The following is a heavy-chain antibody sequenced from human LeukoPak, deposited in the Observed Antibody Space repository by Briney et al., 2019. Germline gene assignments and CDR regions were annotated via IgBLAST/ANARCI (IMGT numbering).Heavy chain of an antibody. Sequence: GASLRLSCAASGFTFSNYAMSWVRQAPGKGLEWVSAITGSGSNTYYADSVKGRFTISRDNSKNTLYLQMNSLRDEDTAVYYCAKWGDFDVLTGYYVPDFWGQGTLVTVSS. V-gene: IGHV3-23*01. J-gene: IGHJ4*02. CDR2: ITGSGSNT. D-gene: IGHD3-9*01. CDR3: AKWGDFDVLTGYYVPDF. CDR1: GFTFSNYA.